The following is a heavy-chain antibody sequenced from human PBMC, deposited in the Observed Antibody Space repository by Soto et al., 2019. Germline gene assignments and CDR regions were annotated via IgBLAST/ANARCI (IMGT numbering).Heavy chain of an antibody. J-gene: IGHJ4*02. CDR1: GGSISGYY. D-gene: IGHD5-12*01. V-gene: IGHV4-59*01. CDR2: IFHTGST. CDR3: AKVRGYASGWRYFDN. Sequence: SETLSLTCNVSGGSISGYYWSWIRQAPGKGLQWIGYIFHTGSTSYNPSLRSRVTISVGTSKNQFSLNMNSVTAADTAVYYCAKVRGYASGWRYFDNWGQGTLVTVSS.